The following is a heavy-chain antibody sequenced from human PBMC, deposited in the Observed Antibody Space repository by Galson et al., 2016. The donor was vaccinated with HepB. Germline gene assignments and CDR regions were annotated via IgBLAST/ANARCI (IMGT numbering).Heavy chain of an antibody. D-gene: IGHD2-2*01. CDR1: GFTFSSYG. J-gene: IGHJ4*02. V-gene: IGHV3-30*18. CDR2: ISDDGSNK. Sequence: SLRLSCAASGFTFSSYGMHWVRQAPGKGLEWVAFISDDGSNKKYADYVKGRFTISRDNSKKTLYLQMNSLRAEDTTVYYCAKDGRIYCSSASCHDHFHYWGQGTLVTVSS. CDR3: AKDGRIYCSSASCHDHFHY.